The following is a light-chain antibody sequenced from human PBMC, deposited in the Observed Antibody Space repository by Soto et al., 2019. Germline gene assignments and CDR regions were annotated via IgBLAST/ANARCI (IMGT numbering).Light chain of an antibody. V-gene: IGKV1-12*01. CDR3: QQANILPPV. CDR1: QDIRSR. Sequence: IEMTQSPSSVSASVGDRVTITCRASQDIRSRLAWYQHKPGKAPNRLIYSATTLQSGVPYRFSGSGSGTYFTLTISSLQPEDFATYYCQQANILPPVFGGGTRVEI. J-gene: IGKJ4*01. CDR2: SAT.